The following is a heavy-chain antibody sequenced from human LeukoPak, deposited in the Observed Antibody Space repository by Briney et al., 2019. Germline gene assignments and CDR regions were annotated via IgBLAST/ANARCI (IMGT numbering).Heavy chain of an antibody. CDR3: AKDNHYSIPYYSDY. D-gene: IGHD4-11*01. V-gene: IGHV3-23*01. CDR2: ISGSGGST. CDR1: GFTFSSHA. Sequence: GGSLRLSCAASGFTFSSHAMSWVRQAPGKGLEWVSGISGSGGSTYYADSVKGRFTISRDNSKNTLYLQMNSLRAEDTAVYYCAKDNHYSIPYYSDYWGQGTLVTVSS. J-gene: IGHJ4*02.